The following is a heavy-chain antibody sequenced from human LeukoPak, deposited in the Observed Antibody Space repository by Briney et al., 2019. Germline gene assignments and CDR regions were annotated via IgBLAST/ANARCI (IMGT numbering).Heavy chain of an antibody. CDR2: VYISGFT. J-gene: IGHJ5*02. CDR3: ARDHEGGNYGGNSNWFDP. Sequence: PSETLSLTCTVSGGSISSGDYYWSWIRQPAGKGLEWIGRVYISGFTNYNPSLKSRATISVDTSRNQFSLKLSSVTAADTAVYYCARDHEGGNYGGNSNWFDPWGQGTLVTVSS. CDR1: GGSISSGDYY. V-gene: IGHV4-61*02. D-gene: IGHD4-23*01.